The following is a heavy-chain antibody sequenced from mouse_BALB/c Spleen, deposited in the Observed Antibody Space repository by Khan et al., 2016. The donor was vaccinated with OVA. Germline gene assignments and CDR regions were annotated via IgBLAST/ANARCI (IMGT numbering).Heavy chain of an antibody. J-gene: IGHJ2*01. CDR2: ISYSGNT. CDR3: AKVYGGDFDY. CDR1: GYSITSDYA. Sequence: EVQLQESGPGLVKPSQSLSLSCTVTGYSITSDYAWNWIRQLPGNKLELMGFISYSGNTNYNPSLKSRISFTRDTSANKSFLQLNSVTTEGTAAYYCAKVYGGDFDYWGQGTTLTVSA. D-gene: IGHD1-1*01. V-gene: IGHV3-2*02.